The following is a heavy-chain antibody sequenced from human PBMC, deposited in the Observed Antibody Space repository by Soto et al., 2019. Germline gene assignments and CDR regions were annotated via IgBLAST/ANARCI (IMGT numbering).Heavy chain of an antibody. Sequence: SETLSLTCNMSGDSYSISTYSWSWIRHPPGKALQWIGFIYQSGVTSYNPSLASRVSISLDRSNNQCSLKLKSVTAADTAVYFCAGMPYTSGLRFDPWGPATLVTVSS. CDR3: AGMPYTSGLRFDP. J-gene: IGHJ5*02. D-gene: IGHD6-19*01. V-gene: IGHV4-30-2*01. CDR2: IYQSGVT. CDR1: GDSYSISTYS.